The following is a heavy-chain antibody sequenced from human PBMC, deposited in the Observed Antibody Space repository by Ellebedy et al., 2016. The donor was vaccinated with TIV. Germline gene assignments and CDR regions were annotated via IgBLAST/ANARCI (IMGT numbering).Heavy chain of an antibody. D-gene: IGHD3-10*01. CDR2: ISSSSSYT. Sequence: GESLKISCAASGFTFSDYYMSWIRQAPGKGLEWVSYISSSSSYTNYADSVKGRFTISRDNAKNSLYLQMNSLRDEDTAVYYCASFTMVRGVMDYWGQGTLVTVSS. V-gene: IGHV3-11*06. CDR1: GFTFSDYY. CDR3: ASFTMVRGVMDY. J-gene: IGHJ4*02.